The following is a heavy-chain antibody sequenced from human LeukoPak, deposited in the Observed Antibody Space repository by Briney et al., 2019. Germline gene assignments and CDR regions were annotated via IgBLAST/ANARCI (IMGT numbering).Heavy chain of an antibody. CDR1: GFTFSSYS. V-gene: IGHV3-48*02. CDR3: ARDHKAAAGRDFDY. D-gene: IGHD6-13*01. CDR2: ISSSSSAI. J-gene: IGHJ4*02. Sequence: GGSLSLSCAASGFTFSSYSMNWVRQAPGKGLEWVSYISSSSSAIYYADSVKGRFTISRDNAKNSLYLQMNGLRDEDTAVYYCARDHKAAAGRDFDYWGQGTLVTVSS.